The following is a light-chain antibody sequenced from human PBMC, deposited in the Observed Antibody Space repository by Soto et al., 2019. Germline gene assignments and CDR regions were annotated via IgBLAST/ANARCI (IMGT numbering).Light chain of an antibody. CDR2: GAS. V-gene: IGKV3-20*01. CDR3: QQYGSSPPYT. CDR1: QSVSSSY. J-gene: IGKJ2*01. Sequence: EIVLTQSPGTLSFSPGERATLSCRASQSVSSSYLAWYQQKPGQAPRLLIYGASSRVTGIPDRFSGSGSGTDFTLTISRLAPEDFAVYFCQQYGSSPPYTFVQGTKLEIK.